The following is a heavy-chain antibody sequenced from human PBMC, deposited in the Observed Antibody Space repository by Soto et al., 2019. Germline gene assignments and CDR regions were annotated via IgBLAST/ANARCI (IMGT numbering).Heavy chain of an antibody. CDR2: ISSRASYI. V-gene: IGHV3-21*04. CDR1: GFSFGDYT. J-gene: IGHJ4*02. Sequence: EVQLVESGGGLVEPGGSLRLSCAASGFSFGDYTMNWVRQAPGKGLEWISSISSRASYIYYGASVKGRFTISRDHAKNSLYLEMNSLRAEDTAVYYCARDIHDFGDYSPDYWGQGILVTVSS. CDR3: ARDIHDFGDYSPDY. D-gene: IGHD4-17*01.